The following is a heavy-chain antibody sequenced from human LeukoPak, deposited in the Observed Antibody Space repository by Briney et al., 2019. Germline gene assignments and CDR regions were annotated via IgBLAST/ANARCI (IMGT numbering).Heavy chain of an antibody. V-gene: IGHV3-23*01. CDR2: ISGSGGTT. CDR1: GFTFNGYA. D-gene: IGHD6-19*01. J-gene: IGHJ4*02. CDR3: AKEDGGSGWYEPVEY. Sequence: GGSLRLSCAASGFTFNGYAMSWVRQVPGKGLEWVSTISGSGGTTYYADSPKGRFTISRDNSKNMLFLQMTSMRAEDTAIYYCAKEDGGSGWYEPVEYWGQGTLVTVSS.